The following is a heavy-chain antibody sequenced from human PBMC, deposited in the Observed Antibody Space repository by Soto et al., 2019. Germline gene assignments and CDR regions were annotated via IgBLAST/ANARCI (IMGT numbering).Heavy chain of an antibody. D-gene: IGHD5-18*01. Sequence: QVQLVQSGAEVKKPGSSVKVSCTASGGTFSSYAISWVRQAPGQGLEWMGGIIPIFGTANYAQKFQGRVTITADESTSTDYMELSSLRSEDTAVYYCARVNSGTAMVTMGLRYYYYGMDVWGQGTTVTVSS. CDR2: IIPIFGTA. J-gene: IGHJ6*02. CDR1: GGTFSSYA. CDR3: ARVNSGTAMVTMGLRYYYYGMDV. V-gene: IGHV1-69*01.